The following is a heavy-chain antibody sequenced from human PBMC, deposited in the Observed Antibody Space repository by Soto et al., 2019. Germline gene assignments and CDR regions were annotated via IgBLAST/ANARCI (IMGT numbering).Heavy chain of an antibody. J-gene: IGHJ4*02. CDR1: GFSVSTEGVG. D-gene: IGHD3-10*01. CDR3: AYNRWGTLIY. V-gene: IGHV2-5*01. CDR2: IHWNDDK. Sequence: DSGPTLVNPTPTLTLTCTFSGFSVSTEGVGVGWIRQPPGKALEWPARIHWNDDKYYRPSLKNRLTITKATSKNQVFLTMTNMDPVDTATYYCAYNRWGTLIYWGQGTLVTVSS.